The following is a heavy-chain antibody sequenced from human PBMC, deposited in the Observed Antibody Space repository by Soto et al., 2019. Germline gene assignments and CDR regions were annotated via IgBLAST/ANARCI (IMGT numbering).Heavy chain of an antibody. J-gene: IGHJ6*02. CDR1: GGSISSGGYY. CDR2: IYYSGST. CDR3: ARGGRRSPGMDV. Sequence: QVQLQESGPGLMKPSQTLSLTCTVSGGSISSGGYYWSWIRQHPGKGLEWIGYIYYSGSTYYNPSLKSHVTISVDTSKNQFSLKLSSVTAADTAVYYCARGGRRSPGMDVWGQGTTVTVSS. V-gene: IGHV4-31*01.